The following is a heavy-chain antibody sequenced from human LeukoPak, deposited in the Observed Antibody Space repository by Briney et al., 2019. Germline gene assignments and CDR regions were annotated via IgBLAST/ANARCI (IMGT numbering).Heavy chain of an antibody. V-gene: IGHV4-39*01. CDR2: ITYSGST. J-gene: IGHJ4*02. CDR3: ARSWIQLWLGDLTFDY. CDR1: GGPISSTSYY. D-gene: IGHD5-18*01. Sequence: SETLSLTCAVSGGPISSTSYYWTWIRQPPGKGLVWIGSITYSGSTYYNPSLKSRVTISVDTSKNQFSLKLTSVTAADTAVYYCARSWIQLWLGDLTFDYWGQGTLVTVSS.